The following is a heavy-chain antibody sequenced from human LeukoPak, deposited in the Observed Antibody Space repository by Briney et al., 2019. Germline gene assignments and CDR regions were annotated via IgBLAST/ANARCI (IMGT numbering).Heavy chain of an antibody. J-gene: IGHJ6*02. D-gene: IGHD6-13*01. V-gene: IGHV3-33*01. CDR2: IWSDGSSK. Sequence: GGSLRLSCEASGFTFSSYGMHWVRQAPGKGLEWVAVIWSDGSSKHYADSVKGRFTISRDNSKNTLYLQMNSLRAEDTALYYCARGQPPSYYDMDVWGQGTTVTVSS. CDR3: ARGQPPSYYDMDV. CDR1: GFTFSSYG.